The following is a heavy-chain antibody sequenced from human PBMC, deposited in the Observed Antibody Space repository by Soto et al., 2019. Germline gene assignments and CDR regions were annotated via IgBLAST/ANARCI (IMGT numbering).Heavy chain of an antibody. D-gene: IGHD3-16*01. CDR2: ISAYNGNT. CDR3: ARDFTGWPPDGVDY. J-gene: IGHJ4*02. Sequence: QVQLVQSGTEVKKPGASVKVSCKASGFTFTSYAFSWVRQAPGQGLEWMGWISAYNGNTNYAEKFQGRVTMTTDASTTTAYMELRSLTYDDTAVYYCARDFTGWPPDGVDYWGQGTLVTVSS. V-gene: IGHV1-18*01. CDR1: GFTFTSYA.